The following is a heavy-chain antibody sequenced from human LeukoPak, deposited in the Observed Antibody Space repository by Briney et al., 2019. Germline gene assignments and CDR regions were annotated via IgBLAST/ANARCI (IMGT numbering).Heavy chain of an antibody. CDR3: AREAPGGYFDY. CDR1: GYTFTTYF. J-gene: IGHJ4*02. CDR2: INTSAGTT. D-gene: IGHD2-15*01. Sequence: APVKVSFKASGYTFTTYFLHWVRQAPGQGLEWLGMINTSAGTTNYAQNFQGRVTMTRDTSTSTVYMDLTSLRSGDTAVYYCAREAPGGYFDYWAQGTLVTVSS. V-gene: IGHV1-46*01.